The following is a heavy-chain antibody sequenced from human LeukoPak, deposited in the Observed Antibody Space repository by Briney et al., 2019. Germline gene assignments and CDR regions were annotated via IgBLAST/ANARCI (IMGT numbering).Heavy chain of an antibody. J-gene: IGHJ4*02. Sequence: ASVKVSCKASGYTFTSYGISWVRQAPGQGLEWMGWISAYNGNTNYAQKLQGRVTMTTDTSTSTAYMELRSLRSDDTAVYYCARGLVSSWYRYYFDYWGQGTLVTVSS. CDR3: ARGLVSSWYRYYFDY. CDR1: GYTFTSYG. V-gene: IGHV1-18*01. D-gene: IGHD6-13*01. CDR2: ISAYNGNT.